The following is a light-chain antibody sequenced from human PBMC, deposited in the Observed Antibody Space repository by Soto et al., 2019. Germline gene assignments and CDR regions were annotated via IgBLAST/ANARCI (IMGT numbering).Light chain of an antibody. V-gene: IGKV3-20*01. CDR3: QHYGGSPIT. Sequence: EIVLTQSPGTLSLSPGERATLSCRADRSVSDTLLTWFQQKPGQAPRLLIFGTSNRAPGIPGRFSGSGSGTDFTLTISRLEPDDFAVYYCQHYGGSPITFGLGTRLEVK. CDR2: GTS. CDR1: RSVSDTL. J-gene: IGKJ5*01.